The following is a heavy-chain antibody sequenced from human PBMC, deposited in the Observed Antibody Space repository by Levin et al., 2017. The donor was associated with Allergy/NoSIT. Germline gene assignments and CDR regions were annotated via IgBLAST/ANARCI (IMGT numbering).Heavy chain of an antibody. J-gene: IGHJ4*02. D-gene: IGHD3-16*01. Sequence: GGSLRLSCAASGFTFSSYAMHWVRQAPGKGLEWVAVISYDGSNKYYADSVKGRFTISRDNSKNTLYLQMNSLRAEDTAVYYCARARGGLRQRFDYWGQGTLVTVSS. CDR2: ISYDGSNK. CDR1: GFTFSSYA. V-gene: IGHV3-30*04. CDR3: ARARGGLRQRFDY.